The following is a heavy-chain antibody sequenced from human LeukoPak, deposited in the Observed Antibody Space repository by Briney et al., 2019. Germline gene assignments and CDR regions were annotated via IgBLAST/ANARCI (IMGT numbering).Heavy chain of an antibody. J-gene: IGHJ6*04. D-gene: IGHD1-26*01. V-gene: IGHV4-59*01. CDR1: GGSISSYY. CDR3: ARGACWGGAELECYYYYYGMDV. Sequence: SETLSLTCTVSGGSISSYYWSWIRQPPGKGLEWIGYIYYSGSTNYNPSLKSRVTISVDTSKNQFSLKLSSVTAADTAVYYCARGACWGGAELECYYYYYGMDVWGKGTTVTVSS. CDR2: IYYSGST.